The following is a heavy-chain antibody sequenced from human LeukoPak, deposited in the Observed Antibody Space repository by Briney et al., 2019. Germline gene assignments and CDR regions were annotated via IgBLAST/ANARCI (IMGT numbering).Heavy chain of an antibody. CDR1: GFTFSSYA. J-gene: IGHJ6*02. V-gene: IGHV3-23*01. Sequence: GGSPRLSCAASGFTFSSYAMCWVRQPPGNGLEWVSAISGSGGSTYYADSVKGRFTISRGKSKNTLYLQMNSLRAEDTAVYYCAKSMVRGVMGYYYGMDVWGQGTTVTVSS. CDR2: ISGSGGST. CDR3: AKSMVRGVMGYYYGMDV. D-gene: IGHD3-10*01.